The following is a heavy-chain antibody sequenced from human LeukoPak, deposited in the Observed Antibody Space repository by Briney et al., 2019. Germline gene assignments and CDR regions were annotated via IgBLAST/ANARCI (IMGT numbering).Heavy chain of an antibody. CDR1: FSGXY. Sequence: FSGXYXXXIRQPPGKGLEWIGEINHSGSTNYNPSLKSRVTISVDTSKNQFSLKLSSVTAADTAVYYCARGPLFLVYWGQGTLVTVSS. J-gene: IGHJ4*02. V-gene: IGHV4-34*01. CDR3: ARGPLFLVY. CDR2: INHSGST.